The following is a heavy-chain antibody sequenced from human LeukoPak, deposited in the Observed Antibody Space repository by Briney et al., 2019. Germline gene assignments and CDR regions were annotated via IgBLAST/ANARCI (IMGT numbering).Heavy chain of an antibody. V-gene: IGHV3-33*08. J-gene: IGHJ6*02. D-gene: IGHD3-3*01. CDR3: ARGLLRFFALGMDV. CDR2: IWYDGSNK. Sequence: GGSLRLSCAASGFTFSSYAMSRVRQAPGKGLEWVAVIWYDGSNKYYADSVKGRFTISRDNSKNTLYLQMNSLRAEDTAVYYCARGLLRFFALGMDVWGQGTTVTVSS. CDR1: GFTFSSYA.